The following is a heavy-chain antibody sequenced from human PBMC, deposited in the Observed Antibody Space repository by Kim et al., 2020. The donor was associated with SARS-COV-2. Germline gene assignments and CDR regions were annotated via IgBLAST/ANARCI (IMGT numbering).Heavy chain of an antibody. J-gene: IGHJ6*02. CDR2: IYWDDDK. CDR3: ARSLRWGSYYGMDV. Sequence: SGPTLVKPTQTLTLTCTFSGFSLSTSGVGVGWIRQPPGKALECLALIYWDDDKRYSPSLKSRLTITKDTSKNQVVLTMTDMDPVDTATYYCARSLRWGSYYGMDVWGQGTTVTVSS. CDR1: GFSLSTSGVG. D-gene: IGHD4-17*01. V-gene: IGHV2-5*02.